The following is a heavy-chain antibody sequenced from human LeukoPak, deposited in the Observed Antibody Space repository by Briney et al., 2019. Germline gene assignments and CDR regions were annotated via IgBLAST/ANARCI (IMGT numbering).Heavy chain of an antibody. V-gene: IGHV4-39*01. Sequence: SETLSLTCTVSGGSISSSSYYWGWIRQPPGKGLEWIGSIYYSGSTYYNPSLKSRVTISVDTSKNQFSLKLSSVTAADTAVYYCARRGAYCSGGSCRSFNDYWGQGTLVTVSS. CDR3: ARRGAYCSGGSCRSFNDY. J-gene: IGHJ4*02. CDR2: IYYSGST. D-gene: IGHD2-15*01. CDR1: GGSISSSSYY.